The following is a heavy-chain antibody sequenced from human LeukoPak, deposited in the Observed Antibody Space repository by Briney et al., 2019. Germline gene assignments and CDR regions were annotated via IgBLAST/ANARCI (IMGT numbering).Heavy chain of an antibody. J-gene: IGHJ4*02. CDR2: IRYDGSNK. Sequence: GGSLRLSCAASGFTFSSYGMHWVRQAPGKGLEWVAFIRYDGSNKYYADSVKGRFTVSRDNSKNTLYLQMNSLRAEDTAVYYCARHRGQQLAPNFDCWGQGTLVTVSS. CDR1: GFTFSSYG. CDR3: ARHRGQQLAPNFDC. V-gene: IGHV3-30*02. D-gene: IGHD6-13*01.